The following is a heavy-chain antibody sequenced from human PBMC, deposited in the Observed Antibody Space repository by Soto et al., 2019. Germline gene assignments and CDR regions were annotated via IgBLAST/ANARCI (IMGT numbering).Heavy chain of an antibody. CDR1: GGTFSSYA. CDR2: IIPIFGTA. Sequence: GASVKVSCKASGGTFSSYAISWVRQAPGQGLEWMGGIIPIFGTANYAQKFQGRVTITADESTSTAYMELSSLRSEDTAVYYCARGHYYTSYSNLYYFDYWGQGTLVTVSS. V-gene: IGHV1-69*13. J-gene: IGHJ4*02. CDR3: ARGHYYTSYSNLYYFDY. D-gene: IGHD4-4*01.